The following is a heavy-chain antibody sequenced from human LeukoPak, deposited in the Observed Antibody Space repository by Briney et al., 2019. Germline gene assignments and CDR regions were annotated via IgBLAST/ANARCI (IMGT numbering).Heavy chain of an antibody. CDR1: EYTFTGCY. Sequence: RASVKVSCKASEYTFTGCYMHWVRQAPGQGLEWMGWINPNTGDTNYAQKFQGRVTMTRDTSIITAYMELSRLRSDDTAVYYCARRRCSGSSCQSYYFDFWGQGTLVTVSS. D-gene: IGHD2-15*01. CDR3: ARRRCSGSSCQSYYFDF. J-gene: IGHJ4*02. V-gene: IGHV1-2*02. CDR2: INPNTGDT.